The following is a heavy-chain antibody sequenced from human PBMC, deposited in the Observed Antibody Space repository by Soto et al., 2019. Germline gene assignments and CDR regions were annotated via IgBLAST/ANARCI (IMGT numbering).Heavy chain of an antibody. Sequence: EVQLVESGGGLVQPGGSLRLSCAVSGFIFSSYWMSWVRQAPGKGLGWVANIKQDGSEKYYVDSVKGRFTISRDNSKNTLYLQMNSLRAEDTAVYYCAKKMRVVTAICDYWGQGTLVTVSS. V-gene: IGHV3-7*03. CDR3: AKKMRVVTAICDY. CDR1: GFIFSSYW. D-gene: IGHD2-21*02. J-gene: IGHJ4*02. CDR2: IKQDGSEK.